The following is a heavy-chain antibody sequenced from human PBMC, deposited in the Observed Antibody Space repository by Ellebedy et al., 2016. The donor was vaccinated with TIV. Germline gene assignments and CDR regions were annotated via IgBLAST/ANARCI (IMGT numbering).Heavy chain of an antibody. V-gene: IGHV3-30*04. CDR3: ARALNHVDTVSTAPLDC. D-gene: IGHD5/OR15-5a*01. CDR2: ISYDGSNK. Sequence: GESLKISCEDSGFPFDSYVMNWVRRAPVKGLEWVALISYDGSNKYFADSVQGRFTISRDNSQNTLYLLMNSLRGDDTAIYYCARALNHVDTVSTAPLDCWGQGTLVTVSS. CDR1: GFPFDSYV. J-gene: IGHJ4*02.